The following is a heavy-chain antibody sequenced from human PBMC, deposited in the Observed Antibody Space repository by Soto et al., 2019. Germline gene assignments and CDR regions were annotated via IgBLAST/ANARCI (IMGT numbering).Heavy chain of an antibody. CDR3: AGLCGDYDRSDY. CDR2: INPSGGST. CDR1: GYTFTSYY. Sequence: QVQLVQSGAEVKKPGASVKVSCKASGYTFTSYYMHWVRQAPGQGLEWMGIINPSGGSTSYAQKFQGRVTMTRDTSTSTVYMELSSLRSEDTAVYYCAGLCGDYDRSDYWGQGTLVTVSS. J-gene: IGHJ4*02. V-gene: IGHV1-46*01. D-gene: IGHD4-17*01.